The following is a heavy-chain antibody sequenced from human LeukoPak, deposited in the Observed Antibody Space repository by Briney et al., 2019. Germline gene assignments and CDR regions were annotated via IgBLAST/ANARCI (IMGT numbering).Heavy chain of an antibody. D-gene: IGHD6-13*01. Sequence: ASVKVSCKASGYTFTSYDINWVRQATGQGLEWMGWMNPNSGNTGYAQKFQGRVTMTRNTSISTAYMELSSLRSEDAAVYYCARWGIAAAGTSDYWGQGTLVTVSS. V-gene: IGHV1-8*01. CDR1: GYTFTSYD. CDR2: MNPNSGNT. CDR3: ARWGIAAAGTSDY. J-gene: IGHJ4*02.